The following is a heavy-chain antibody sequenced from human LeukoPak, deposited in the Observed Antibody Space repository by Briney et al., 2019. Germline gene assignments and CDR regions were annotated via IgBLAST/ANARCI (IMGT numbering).Heavy chain of an antibody. J-gene: IGHJ4*02. CDR3: ARRYYDIPFDY. V-gene: IGHV4-39*01. CDR2: ISYSGST. Sequence: SETLSLTCTVSGGSISSSSYYWGWIRQPPGKGLEWIGSISYSGSTYYNPSLKSRVTISVDTSKNQFSLKLSSVTAADTAVYYCARRYYDIPFDYWGQGTLVTVSS. CDR1: GGSISSSSYY. D-gene: IGHD3-9*01.